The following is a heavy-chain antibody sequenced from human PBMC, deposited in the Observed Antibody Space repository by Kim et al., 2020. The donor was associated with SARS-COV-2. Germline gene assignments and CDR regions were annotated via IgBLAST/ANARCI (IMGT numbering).Heavy chain of an antibody. D-gene: IGHD2-2*02. CDR3: ARRFRGTSIRFLGLYHLGS. V-gene: IGHV4-39*01. CDR1: GGSISSSGYY. Sequence: SETLSLTCTVSGGSISSSGYYWGWIRQPPGKGLGWIGSVYYTGATYYDPSLKSRVTLSVDTSKNHFSMKLNSATAADTAVYYCARRFRGTSIRFLGLYHLGSWGRGARVTVSS. CDR2: VYYTGAT. J-gene: IGHJ4*02.